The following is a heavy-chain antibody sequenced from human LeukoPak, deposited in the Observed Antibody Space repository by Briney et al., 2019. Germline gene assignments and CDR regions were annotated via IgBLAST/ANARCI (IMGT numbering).Heavy chain of an antibody. D-gene: IGHD1-26*01. CDR1: GFTFSSYG. CDR2: ISYDGSNK. Sequence: GGSLRLSCAASGFTFSSYGMHWVRQAPGKGLEWVAVISYDGSNKYYADSVKGRFTISRDNSKNTLYLQMNSLRAADTAVYYCAKGVGDPMGATTHLDYWGQGTLVTVSS. V-gene: IGHV3-30*18. CDR3: AKGVGDPMGATTHLDY. J-gene: IGHJ4*02.